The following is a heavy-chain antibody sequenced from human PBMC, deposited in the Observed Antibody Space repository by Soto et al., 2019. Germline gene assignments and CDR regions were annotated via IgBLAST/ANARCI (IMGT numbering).Heavy chain of an antibody. CDR2: INLDGSEK. V-gene: IGHV3-7*05. CDR1: GFTFRTYW. CDR3: ARDGSTSWYSYDYHGMDV. Sequence: EVQLVESGGGLVQPGGSLRLSCAASGFTFRTYWLSWVRQVPGKGLEWVANINLDGSEKNYVDFVKGRFTISRDNARNSLYLQMSSLRAEDTALYYCARDGSTSWYSYDYHGMDVWGQGTTVTVSS. J-gene: IGHJ6*02. D-gene: IGHD5-18*01.